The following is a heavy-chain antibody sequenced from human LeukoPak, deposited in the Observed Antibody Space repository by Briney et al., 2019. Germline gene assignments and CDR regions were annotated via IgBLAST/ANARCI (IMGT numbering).Heavy chain of an antibody. J-gene: IGHJ4*02. CDR2: INHSGST. V-gene: IGHV4-34*01. CDR1: GGSFSGYY. D-gene: IGHD1-1*01. CDR3: ARVPQRKGTAYDY. Sequence: SETLSLTCAVYGGSFSGYYWSWIRQPPGKGLEWIGEINHSGSTNYNPSLKSRVTISVDTSKNQFSLKLSSVTAPDTAGYYFARVPQRKGTAYDYWGQGTLVTVSS.